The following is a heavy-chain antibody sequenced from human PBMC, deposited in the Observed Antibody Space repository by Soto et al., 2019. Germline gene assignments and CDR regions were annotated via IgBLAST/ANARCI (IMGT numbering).Heavy chain of an antibody. CDR3: ARDFRGSAAAGIGPGGFYSGTAF. V-gene: IGHV4-59*01. CDR2: IYYSGST. D-gene: IGHD6-13*01. J-gene: IGHJ6*01. Sequence: SWILKQQGKGLEWIGYIYYSGSTNYNPSLKSRVTISVDTSKNQFSLKLSSVTAADTAVYYCARDFRGSAAAGIGPGGFYSGTAFWG.